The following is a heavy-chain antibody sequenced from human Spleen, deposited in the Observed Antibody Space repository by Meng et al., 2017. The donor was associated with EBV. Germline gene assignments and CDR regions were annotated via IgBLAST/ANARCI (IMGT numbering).Heavy chain of an antibody. CDR2: INPSDGSA. J-gene: IGHJ4*02. Sequence: VQLVRSGGEVKEPVDTVYGSCKAAGYTFNTYHMHWVPHAPGQGREWMGVINPSDGSASYPQKFQGRVTMTSDTSTSTVYMELSSLSSEDTAVYYCARKDGGSSVSAWGQGTLVTVSS. V-gene: IGHV1-46*02. CDR3: ARKDGGSSVSA. D-gene: IGHD4-23*01. CDR1: GYTFNTYH.